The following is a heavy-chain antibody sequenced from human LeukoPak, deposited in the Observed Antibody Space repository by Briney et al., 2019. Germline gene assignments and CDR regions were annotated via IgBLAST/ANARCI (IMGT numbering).Heavy chain of an antibody. CDR2: ISASGAST. J-gene: IGHJ4*02. Sequence: GGSLRLSCAASGFTFSSYVMSWVRQAPGKGLEWVSRISASGASTYYADSVKGRFTISRDNAKNSLYLQMDSLRAEDTAVYYCARVQQQPRSHFDYWGQGTLDTVSS. CDR1: GFTFSSYV. V-gene: IGHV3-23*01. CDR3: ARVQQQPRSHFDY. D-gene: IGHD6-13*01.